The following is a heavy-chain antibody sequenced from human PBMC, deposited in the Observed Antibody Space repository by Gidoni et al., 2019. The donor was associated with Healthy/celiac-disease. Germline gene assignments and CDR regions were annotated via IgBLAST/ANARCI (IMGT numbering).Heavy chain of an antibody. CDR3: AKDYLPYCSGGSCYSWDY. D-gene: IGHD2-15*01. J-gene: IGHJ4*02. Sequence: EVQLLESGGGVVQPGGSLRLACAASGVTFGSSTISWVRQAPGKGLEWVSSISGSGGSTYYADSVKCRFTISRDNSKNTLYLQMNSLRAEDTAVYYCAKDYLPYCSGGSCYSWDYWGQGTLVTVSS. CDR2: ISGSGGST. CDR1: GVTFGSST. V-gene: IGHV3-23*01.